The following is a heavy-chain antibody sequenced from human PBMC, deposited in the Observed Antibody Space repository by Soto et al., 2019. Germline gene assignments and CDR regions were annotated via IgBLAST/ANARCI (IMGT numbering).Heavy chain of an antibody. CDR2: VYAGGSK. J-gene: IGHJ4*01. CDR3: ARKKAIVGTTGYFDY. Sequence: EVQMVESGGGLVQPGGSLRLSCAVSGFTVITNCISWVRQAPGKGLEWVSDVYAGGSKYYTDSAEGRFAISRDNSKNTLYLQMNSLRAEDTAVYYWARKKAIVGTTGYFDYWGHGTLVIVSS. V-gene: IGHV3-66*01. CDR1: GFTVITNC. D-gene: IGHD1-26*01.